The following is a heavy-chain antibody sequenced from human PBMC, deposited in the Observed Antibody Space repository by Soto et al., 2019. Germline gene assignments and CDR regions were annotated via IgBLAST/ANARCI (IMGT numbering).Heavy chain of an antibody. CDR1: GLTFSSSV. CDR3: AKRAPSRNFGY. CDR2: ISDSGGTT. V-gene: IGHV3-23*01. J-gene: IGHJ4*02. Sequence: EVQLLESGGGVVQPGGSLRLSCADSGLTFSSSVMSWVRQAPGKGLEWVSVISDSGGTTNYADSVKGRFTISRDNSKNTLYLQMNSLRAEDTAVYYCAKRAPSRNFGYWGQGTLVTVSS.